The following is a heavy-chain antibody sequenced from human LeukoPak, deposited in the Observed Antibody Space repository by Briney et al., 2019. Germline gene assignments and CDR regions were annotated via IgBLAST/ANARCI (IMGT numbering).Heavy chain of an antibody. CDR3: ARTRGLRWSYFDY. Sequence: SETLSLTCAVYGGSFSGYYWSWIRQPPGKGLEWIGEINHSGSTNYNPSLKNRVTISVDTSKNQFSLKLSSVTAADTAVYYCARTRGLRWSYFDYWGQGTLVTVSS. CDR2: INHSGST. J-gene: IGHJ4*02. D-gene: IGHD4-23*01. V-gene: IGHV4-34*01. CDR1: GGSFSGYY.